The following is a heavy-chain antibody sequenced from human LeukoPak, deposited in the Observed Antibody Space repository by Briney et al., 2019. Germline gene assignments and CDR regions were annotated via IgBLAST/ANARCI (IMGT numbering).Heavy chain of an antibody. Sequence: ASVNVSCKASGYTFTSYDINWVRQATAQGVEWMGWMNPNSGNTGYAHKFQGSVTMTSNTSITTAYMELSRLRSEDTAVYYCARGGNSSSCYYFDYWGQGTLVTVSS. CDR2: MNPNSGNT. CDR1: GYTFTSYD. J-gene: IGHJ4*02. D-gene: IGHD6-13*01. CDR3: ARGGNSSSCYYFDY. V-gene: IGHV1-8*01.